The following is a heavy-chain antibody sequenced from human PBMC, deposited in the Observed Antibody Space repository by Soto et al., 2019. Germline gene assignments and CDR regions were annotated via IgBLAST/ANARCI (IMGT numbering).Heavy chain of an antibody. CDR1: GFTFSNYS. CDR2: ITGSRSTI. D-gene: IGHD2-2*01. J-gene: IGHJ4*02. CDR3: ARAGHVPGALVDY. V-gene: IGHV3-48*02. Sequence: EVQLVQSGGGLVQPGGSLRLSCAASGFTFSNYSMNWFRQSPAMGLEWVSYITGSRSTIYYAASVRGRFTISRDNARSSLYLQMNSLRDEDTAVYYCARAGHVPGALVDYWGQGNLVFVSS.